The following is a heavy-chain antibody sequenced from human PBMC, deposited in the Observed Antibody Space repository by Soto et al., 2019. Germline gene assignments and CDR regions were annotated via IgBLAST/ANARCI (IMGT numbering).Heavy chain of an antibody. J-gene: IGHJ4*02. CDR1: VFTFSAYV. Sequence: VGSLRLSCAASVFTFSAYVMSWVRQAPGKGLEWVSSITSSGGGTYYADSVKGRFTVSRDNSKNTVYLQMNSLRDEDTAVYYCEKLTAAWGQGTRVTVSS. CDR2: ITSSGGGT. D-gene: IGHD6-13*01. CDR3: EKLTAA. V-gene: IGHV3-23*01.